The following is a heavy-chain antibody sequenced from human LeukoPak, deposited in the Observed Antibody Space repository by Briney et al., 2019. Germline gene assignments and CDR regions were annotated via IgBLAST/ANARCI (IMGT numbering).Heavy chain of an antibody. CDR3: ARDFPPTE. CDR1: GYSISSGYY. Sequence: PSETLSLTCTVSGYSISSGYYWGWIRQPPGKGLEWIGTMYHTGISYYNPSLKSRVTISVDTSKNQFSLKLSSVTAADTAVYYCARDFPPTEWGQGTLVTVSS. J-gene: IGHJ4*02. V-gene: IGHV4-38-2*02. CDR2: MYHTGIS.